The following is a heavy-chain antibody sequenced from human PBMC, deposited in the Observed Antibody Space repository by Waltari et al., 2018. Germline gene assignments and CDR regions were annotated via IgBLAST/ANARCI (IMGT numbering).Heavy chain of an antibody. V-gene: IGHV1-69*10. D-gene: IGHD6-13*01. Sequence: QVQLVQSGAEVKKPGSSVKVSCKASGGTFSSYAISWVRQAPGQGLEWMGGIIPILGIANYAQKFQGRVTITADKSTSTAYMELSSLRSEDTAVYYCARWSGEAAAGIGDYYYYMDVWGKGTTVTVSS. CDR2: IIPILGIA. J-gene: IGHJ6*03. CDR3: ARWSGEAAAGIGDYYYYMDV. CDR1: GGTFSSYA.